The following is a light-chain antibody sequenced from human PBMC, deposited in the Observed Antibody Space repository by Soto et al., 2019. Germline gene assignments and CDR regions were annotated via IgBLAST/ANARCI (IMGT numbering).Light chain of an antibody. CDR2: EVT. J-gene: IGLJ2*01. Sequence: QSALTQPPSASGSPGQSVTISCTGASSDFGGTNYVSWYQQHPGKAPKLMIFEVTKRPPGVPDRFSGSKSGNTASLTVSGLQADDEADYYCTSYAGSYADVVFGGGTKLTVL. V-gene: IGLV2-8*01. CDR1: SSDFGGTNY. CDR3: TSYAGSYADVV.